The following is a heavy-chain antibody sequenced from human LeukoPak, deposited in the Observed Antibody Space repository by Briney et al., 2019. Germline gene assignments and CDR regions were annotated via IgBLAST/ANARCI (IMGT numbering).Heavy chain of an antibody. CDR1: GXTFSTYE. D-gene: IGHD5-24*01. J-gene: IGHJ4*02. Sequence: PGGSLRLSCAASGXTFSTYEMNWVXQAPGKGLEWVSHISSSGSTTYYADSVKGRFTISRDNAKNSLYLQMNSLRAEDTAXXYCASPQYYFDYWGQGTLVTVSS. CDR3: ASPQYYFDY. V-gene: IGHV3-48*03. CDR2: ISSSGSTT.